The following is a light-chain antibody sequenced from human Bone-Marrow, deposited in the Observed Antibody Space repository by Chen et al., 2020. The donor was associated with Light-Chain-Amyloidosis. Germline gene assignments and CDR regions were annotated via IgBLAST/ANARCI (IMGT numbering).Light chain of an antibody. V-gene: IGLV6-57*01. J-gene: IGLJ3*02. Sequence: NFMLTQPHSVSESPGKTVIISCTRSSGSIATNYVQWYQQRPGSSPTTVIYEDAQRPSGVPARFSGCIDRNSNSASLASPGLKTEDGADFYCQSYQGSSQGVFGGGTKLTVL. CDR1: SGSIATNY. CDR3: QSYQGSSQGV. CDR2: EDA.